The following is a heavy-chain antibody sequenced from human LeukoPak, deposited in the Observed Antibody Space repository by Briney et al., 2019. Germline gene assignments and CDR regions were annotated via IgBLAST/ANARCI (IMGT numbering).Heavy chain of an antibody. CDR2: INPSGGST. Sequence: ASVKVSCKASGYTFTSYYMHWVRQAPGQGLEWMGIINPSGGSTSYAQKFQGRVTMTRDTSTSTAYMELSSLRSEDTAVYYCAKSADSSGWYGGAFDYWGQGTLVTVSS. CDR1: GYTFTSYY. CDR3: AKSADSSGWYGGAFDY. V-gene: IGHV1-46*01. D-gene: IGHD6-19*01. J-gene: IGHJ4*02.